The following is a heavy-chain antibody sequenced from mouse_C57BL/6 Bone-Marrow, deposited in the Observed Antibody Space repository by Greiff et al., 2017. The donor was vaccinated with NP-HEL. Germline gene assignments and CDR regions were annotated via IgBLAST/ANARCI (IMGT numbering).Heavy chain of an antibody. V-gene: IGHV5-2*01. Sequence: EVQLQESGGGLVQPGESLKLSCESNEYEFPSHDMSWVRKTPEKRLELVAAINSDGGSTYYPDTMERRFIISRDNTKKTLYLQMSSLGSEDTAFYPRRRRLYARDYWGQGTSVTVSS. CDR1: EYEFPSHD. CDR3: RRRLYARDY. CDR2: INSDGGST. J-gene: IGHJ4*01. D-gene: IGHD2-12*01.